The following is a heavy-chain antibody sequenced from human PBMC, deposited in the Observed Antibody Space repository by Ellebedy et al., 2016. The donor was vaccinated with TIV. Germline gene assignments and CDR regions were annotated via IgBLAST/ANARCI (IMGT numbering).Heavy chain of an antibody. J-gene: IGHJ6*02. CDR1: GYTFTTYH. CDR3: ARGRPYGMDV. CDR2: INPSDGST. V-gene: IGHV1-46*01. Sequence: AASVKVSCKPSGYTFTTYHIHWVRQPPGQGLGWMGIINPSDGSTPYAQKFQGRVIMTRDTSTITVYMVLSSLRSEDMAVYYCARGRPYGMDVWGQGTTVTVSS.